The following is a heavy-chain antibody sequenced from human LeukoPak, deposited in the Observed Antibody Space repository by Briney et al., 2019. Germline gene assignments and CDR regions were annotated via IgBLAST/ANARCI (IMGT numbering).Heavy chain of an antibody. Sequence: GESLKISCKGSGYSFTSYWIGWVRQMPGKGLEWSGIIYPGDSDTRYSPSFQGQVPLSADKSINTAYLQWSSLTASDTAMYYCARPGPQSSGYEWDWFDSWGQGTLVTVSS. CDR1: GYSFTSYW. V-gene: IGHV5-51*01. D-gene: IGHD5-12*01. CDR2: IYPGDSDT. J-gene: IGHJ5*01. CDR3: ARPGPQSSGYEWDWFDS.